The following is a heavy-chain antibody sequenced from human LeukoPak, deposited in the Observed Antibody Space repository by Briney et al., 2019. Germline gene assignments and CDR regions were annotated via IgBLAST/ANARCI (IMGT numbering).Heavy chain of an antibody. V-gene: IGHV3-23*01. CDR3: ARVLELPDGGPLDY. CDR2: ISGSGGST. D-gene: IGHD1-26*01. J-gene: IGHJ4*02. Sequence: SGGSLRLSCAASGFTFSSYAMSWVRQAPGKGLEWVSAISGSGGSTYYADSVKGRLTISRDNSKNTLYLQMNSLRAEDTAVYYCARVLELPDGGPLDYWGQGTLVTVSS. CDR1: GFTFSSYA.